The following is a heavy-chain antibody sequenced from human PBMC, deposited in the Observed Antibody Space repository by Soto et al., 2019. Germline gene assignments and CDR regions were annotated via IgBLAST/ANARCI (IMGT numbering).Heavy chain of an antibody. CDR1: GFSLTTSGVG. CDR3: AHHPYYGLGSYSFAY. Sequence: QITLKESGPPLVRPTQTLTLTCTFSGFSLTTSGVGVGWIRQPPGKALEWLAVIYWDDDKRYSSSLKSRLTITMDTSINQVDLTMTNMDPVNTSTYYCAHHPYYGLGSYSFAYCGQGTLVPVSS. V-gene: IGHV2-5*02. D-gene: IGHD3-10*01. J-gene: IGHJ4*02. CDR2: IYWDDDK.